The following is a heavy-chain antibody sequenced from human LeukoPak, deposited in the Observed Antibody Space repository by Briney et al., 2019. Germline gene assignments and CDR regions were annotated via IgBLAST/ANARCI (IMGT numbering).Heavy chain of an antibody. CDR2: IIPIFGTA. CDR1: GCTFSSYA. D-gene: IGHD3-9*01. CDR3: ARDSYYDILTGYELGGVNYWYFDL. V-gene: IGHV1-69*05. J-gene: IGHJ2*01. Sequence: ASVKVSCKASGCTFSSYAISWVRQAPGQGLEWMGRIIPIFGTANYAQKFQGRVTITTDESTSTAYMELSSLRSEDTAVYYCARDSYYDILTGYELGGVNYWYFDLWGRGTLVTVSS.